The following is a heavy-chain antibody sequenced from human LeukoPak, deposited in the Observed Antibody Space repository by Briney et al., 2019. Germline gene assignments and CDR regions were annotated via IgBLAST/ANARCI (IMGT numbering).Heavy chain of an antibody. CDR1: GFTFSSYA. D-gene: IGHD4-23*01. Sequence: GGSLRLSCSASGFTFSSYAMHWVRQAPGKGLEYVSAISRNGGSTYYADSVKGRFTISRDNSKNTLYLQMNSLRAEDTAVYYCAKDAKTTVVTCLDYWGQGTLVTVSS. V-gene: IGHV3-64*04. CDR3: AKDAKTTVVTCLDY. J-gene: IGHJ4*02. CDR2: ISRNGGST.